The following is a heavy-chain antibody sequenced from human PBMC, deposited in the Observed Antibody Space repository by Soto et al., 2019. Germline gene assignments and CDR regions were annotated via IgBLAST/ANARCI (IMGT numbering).Heavy chain of an antibody. J-gene: IGHJ4*02. CDR3: ARAHENSYGYFDY. Sequence: GGSLRLSCAASGFTFSSFCMHWVRQTPGKGLVWVSRINSDGSRTTYADSVKGRFTISSDNAKNTLYLQMNSLRAEDTALYYCARAHENSYGYFDYWGRGALVTVS. D-gene: IGHD5-18*01. V-gene: IGHV3-74*01. CDR2: INSDGSRT. CDR1: GFTFSSFC.